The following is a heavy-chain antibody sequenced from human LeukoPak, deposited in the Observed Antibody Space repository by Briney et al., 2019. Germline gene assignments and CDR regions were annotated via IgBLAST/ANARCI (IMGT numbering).Heavy chain of an antibody. CDR2: ISYDGSNK. V-gene: IGHV3-30-3*01. CDR1: GFTFSSYA. CDR3: ASSPRWLLHRGGYYFDY. D-gene: IGHD3-22*01. Sequence: GGSLRLSCAASGFTFSSYAMHWVRQAPGKGLEWVAVISYDGSNKYYADSVKGRFTISRDNSKNTLYLQMNSLRAEDTAVYYCASSPRWLLHRGGYYFDYWGQGTLVTVSS. J-gene: IGHJ4*02.